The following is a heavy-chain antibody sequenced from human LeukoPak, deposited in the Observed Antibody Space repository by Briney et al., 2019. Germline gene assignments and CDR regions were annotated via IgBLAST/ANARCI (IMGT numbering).Heavy chain of an antibody. CDR3: AKVASIAAAGEFGS. CDR1: GFTFSSYG. V-gene: IGHV3-23*01. D-gene: IGHD6-13*01. Sequence: GGSLRLSCAASGFTFSSYGMSWVRQAPGKGLEWVSGISGSGGKTDYADSVKGRFTISRDNSKNTLYLQMNSLRAEDTAVYYCAKVASIAAAGEFGSWGQGTLVTVSS. J-gene: IGHJ4*02. CDR2: ISGSGGKT.